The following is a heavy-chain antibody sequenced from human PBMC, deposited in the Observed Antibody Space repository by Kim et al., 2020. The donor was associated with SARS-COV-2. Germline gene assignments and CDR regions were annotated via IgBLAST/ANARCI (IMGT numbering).Heavy chain of an antibody. J-gene: IGHJ6*02. CDR2: ISTSGSTL. D-gene: IGHD6-6*01. CDR3: ATLGYSSSWGGMDV. Sequence: GGSLRLSCAASTFTFSSYAMNWVRQAPGKGLEWLSYISTSGSTLYYADSVKGRFTISRDNAKNSLYLQMNSLRAEDMAVYYCATLGYSSSWGGMDVWGQGTTVTVSS. CDR1: TFTFSSYA. V-gene: IGHV3-48*03.